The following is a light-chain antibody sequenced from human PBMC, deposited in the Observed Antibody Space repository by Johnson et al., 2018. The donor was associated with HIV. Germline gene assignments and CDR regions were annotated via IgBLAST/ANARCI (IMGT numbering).Light chain of an antibody. CDR3: GTWDSLSATDV. CDR1: KLGDKY. V-gene: IGLV3-1*01. J-gene: IGLJ1*01. Sequence: LTQPPSVSVSPGQTASITCSGDKLGDKYACWYQQKPGQSPVLVIYQASKRPSGIPDRFSGSKSGTSATLGITGLPTGDEADYYCGTWDSLSATDVFVIGTKVTVL. CDR2: QAS.